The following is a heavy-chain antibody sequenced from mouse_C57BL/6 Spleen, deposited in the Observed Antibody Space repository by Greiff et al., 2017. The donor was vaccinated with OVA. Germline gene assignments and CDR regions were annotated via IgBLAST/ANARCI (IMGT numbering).Heavy chain of an antibody. J-gene: IGHJ3*01. D-gene: IGHD3-3*01. V-gene: IGHV1-74*01. CDR1: GYTFTSYW. Sequence: QVQMQQPGAELVKPGASVKVSCKASGYTFTSYWMHWVKQRPGQGLEWIGRIHPFTRDTTSNKKLKGKTTLTVDKSSSTAYMQLSSLTSEDSAVYYCAIGGTGAYWGQGTLVTVSA. CDR2: IHPFTRDT. CDR3: AIGGTGAY.